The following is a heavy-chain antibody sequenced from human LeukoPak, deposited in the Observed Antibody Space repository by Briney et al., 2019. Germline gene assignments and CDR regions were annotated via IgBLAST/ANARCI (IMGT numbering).Heavy chain of an antibody. Sequence: GASVKVSCKASGYTFTSYGISWVRQAPGQGLEWMGWISAYNGNTNYAQKLQGRVTMTTDTSTSTAYMELRSLRSDDTAVYYCARVVSEEVATPTGYWGQGTLVTVSS. CDR2: ISAYNGNT. V-gene: IGHV1-18*01. CDR3: ARVVSEEVATPTGY. CDR1: GYTFTSYG. D-gene: IGHD2-15*01. J-gene: IGHJ4*02.